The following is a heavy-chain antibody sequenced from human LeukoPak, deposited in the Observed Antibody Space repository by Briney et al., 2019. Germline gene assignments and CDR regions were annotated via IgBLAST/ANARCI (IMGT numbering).Heavy chain of an antibody. J-gene: IGHJ4*02. V-gene: IGHV3-23*01. CDR1: GFTFSSYA. D-gene: IGHD3-22*01. Sequence: GGSLRLSCAASGFTFSSYAMSWVRQAPGKGLEWVSAISGSGGSTYYADSVRGRFTISRDNSKNTLYLQMNSLRAEDTAVYYCAKCRGSSGYENYWGQGTLVTVSS. CDR2: ISGSGGST. CDR3: AKCRGSSGYENY.